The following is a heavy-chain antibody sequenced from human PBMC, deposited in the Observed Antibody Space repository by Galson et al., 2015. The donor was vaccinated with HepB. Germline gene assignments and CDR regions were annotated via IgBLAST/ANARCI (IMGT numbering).Heavy chain of an antibody. Sequence: SLRLSCAASGFTFSSYGMHWVRQAPGKGLEWVAVISYDGSNKYYADSVKGRFTISRDNSKNTLYLQMNSLRAEYTAVYYCAKDLRYFDWISYGMDVWGQGTTVTVSS. V-gene: IGHV3-30*18. CDR3: AKDLRYFDWISYGMDV. D-gene: IGHD3-9*01. CDR2: ISYDGSNK. J-gene: IGHJ6*02. CDR1: GFTFSSYG.